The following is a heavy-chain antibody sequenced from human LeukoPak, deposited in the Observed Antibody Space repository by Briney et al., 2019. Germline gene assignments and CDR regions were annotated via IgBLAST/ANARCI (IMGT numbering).Heavy chain of an antibody. CDR3: ARETTVTTGGPFPYHYMDV. J-gene: IGHJ6*03. CDR1: GYTFTSYG. Sequence: ASVKVSCKASGYTFTSYGISWVRQAPGQGLEWMGWISAYNGNTNYAQKLQGRVTMTTDTSTSTAYMELRSLRSDDTAVYYCARETTVTTGGPFPYHYMDVWGKGTTVTVSS. CDR2: ISAYNGNT. D-gene: IGHD4-17*01. V-gene: IGHV1-18*01.